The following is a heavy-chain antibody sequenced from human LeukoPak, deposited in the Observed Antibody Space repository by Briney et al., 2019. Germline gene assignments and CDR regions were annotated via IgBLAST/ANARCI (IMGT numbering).Heavy chain of an antibody. D-gene: IGHD1-14*01. Sequence: PSETLSLTCSGSGGSISSYYWRWLRQPPGKGLEWIGYIYYSGSTNYNPSLKSRVTISVDTSKNQFSLKLSSVTAADTAVYYCATGAPIGGVDCWGQGTLVTVSS. CDR2: IYYSGST. J-gene: IGHJ4*02. CDR3: ATGAPIGGVDC. V-gene: IGHV4-59*01. CDR1: GGSISSYY.